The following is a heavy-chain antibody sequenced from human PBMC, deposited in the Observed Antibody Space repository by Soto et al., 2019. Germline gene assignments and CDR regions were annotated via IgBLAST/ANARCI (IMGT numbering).Heavy chain of an antibody. CDR1: GGSISSGGYY. CDR3: ARQRDGYNYRYFDY. J-gene: IGHJ4*02. Sequence: QVQLQESGPGLVKPSQTLSLTCTISGGSISSGGYYWSWIRQHPGKGLEWIGYIYYSGSTYYNPSLKSRVTISVDTSKNPFSLKLRSVTAADTAVYYCARQRDGYNYRYFDYWGQGTLVTVSS. CDR2: IYYSGST. D-gene: IGHD5-12*01. V-gene: IGHV4-31*03.